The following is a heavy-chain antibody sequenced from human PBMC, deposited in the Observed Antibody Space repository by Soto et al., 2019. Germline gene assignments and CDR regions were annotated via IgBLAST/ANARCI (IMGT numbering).Heavy chain of an antibody. CDR3: ARGNVANWFGP. J-gene: IGHJ5*02. Sequence: GESLKIACAASGYSFTGYWIVWVRQMPGKGLEWMGIVYPSDSRTKYSPSFQGQVTISADTSTSTAYLQWTSLKASDTAMYYCARGNVANWFGPWGQGTLVTVSS. CDR2: VYPSDSRT. V-gene: IGHV5-51*01. CDR1: GYSFTGYW.